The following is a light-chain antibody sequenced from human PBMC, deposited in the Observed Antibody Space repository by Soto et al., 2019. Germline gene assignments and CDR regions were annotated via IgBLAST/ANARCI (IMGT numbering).Light chain of an antibody. CDR3: SSYTRSSTHV. V-gene: IGLV2-14*03. Sequence: QSALTQPASVSGSPGQSITISCTGTSSDVGAYTFVSWYQQHPDKVPKLMIFDVSRRPSGVSDRFSGSKSGNTASLTIYGLQPEDGADYYSSSYTRSSTHVFGSGTKLTVL. CDR1: SSDVGAYTF. CDR2: DVS. J-gene: IGLJ1*01.